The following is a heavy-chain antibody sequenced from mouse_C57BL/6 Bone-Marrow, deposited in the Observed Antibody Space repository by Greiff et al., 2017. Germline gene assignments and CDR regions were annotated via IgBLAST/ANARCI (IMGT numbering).Heavy chain of an antibody. CDR3: ARCPYYYGSSYDY. J-gene: IGHJ2*01. CDR1: GYTFTNYW. V-gene: IGHV1-63*01. Sequence: QVQLQQSGAELVRPGTSVKMSCKASGYTFTNYWIGWAKQRPGHGLEWIGDIYPGGGYTNYNEKFKGKATLTADKSSSTAYMELRSLTSEDSAVYFCARCPYYYGSSYDYWGQGTTLTVSS. CDR2: IYPGGGYT. D-gene: IGHD1-1*01.